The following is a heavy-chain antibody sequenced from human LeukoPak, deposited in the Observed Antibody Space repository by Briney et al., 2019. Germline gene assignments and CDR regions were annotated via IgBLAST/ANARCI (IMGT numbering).Heavy chain of an antibody. CDR1: GGSLSTHH. D-gene: IGHD3-22*01. J-gene: IGHJ4*02. CDR2: TSDSGST. V-gene: IGHV4-59*11. CDR3: ARGYDSSAYYPFNY. Sequence: SETLSLTCVVSGGSLSTHHWSWIRQSPGRGLEWIGYTSDSGSTNYNPSLKSRVTISVDTSKNQFSLMLSSVTAADTAVYYCARGYDSSAYYPFNYWGQGTLVTVSS.